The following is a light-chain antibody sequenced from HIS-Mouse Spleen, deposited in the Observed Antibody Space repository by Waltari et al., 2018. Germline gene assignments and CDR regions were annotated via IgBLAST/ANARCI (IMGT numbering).Light chain of an antibody. V-gene: IGLV4-69*01. CDR3: QTWGTGIRWV. J-gene: IGLJ3*02. CDR2: LNSDGSH. Sequence: QLVLTQSPSASASLGASVKLTCTLSSGHSSYAIAWHQQQPEKGPRYLMNLNSDGSHSKGDGIPGRFSGSSSGAERYLTISSLQSEDEADYYCQTWGTGIRWVFGGGTKLTVL. CDR1: SGHSSYA.